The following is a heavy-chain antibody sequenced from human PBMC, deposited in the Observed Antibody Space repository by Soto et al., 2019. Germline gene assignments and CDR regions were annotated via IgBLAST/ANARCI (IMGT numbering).Heavy chain of an antibody. CDR2: LNHSGST. D-gene: IGHD5-12*01. CDR1: GGCFSGYY. Sequence: QVQLQQWGAGLLKPSETLSLTSAVYGGCFSGYYWSWIRQPPGKGVEWIGELNHSGSTNYNPSLKSRVTLSVDQSKTQFSLKLSSVTAADTAVDYCAGGWLQTPFDIWGQGTNVTLSS. J-gene: IGHJ3*02. V-gene: IGHV4-34*01. CDR3: AGGWLQTPFDI.